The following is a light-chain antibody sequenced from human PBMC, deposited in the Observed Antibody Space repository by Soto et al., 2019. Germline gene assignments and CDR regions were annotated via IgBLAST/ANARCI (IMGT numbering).Light chain of an antibody. J-gene: IGLJ2*01. CDR3: QSYDSSLSGYVV. Sequence: QSVLTQPPSVSGAPGQRVTISCTGSSSNIGAGYDVHWYQQLPGTAPKLLIYGNSNRPSGVPDRFSGSKSGTSASLAITGLQAEDEADYHCQSYDSSLSGYVVFGGGTKLTAL. CDR2: GNS. V-gene: IGLV1-40*01. CDR1: SSNIGAGYD.